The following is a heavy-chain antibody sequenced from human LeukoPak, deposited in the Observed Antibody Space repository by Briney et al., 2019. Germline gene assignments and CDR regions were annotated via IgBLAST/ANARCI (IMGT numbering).Heavy chain of an antibody. V-gene: IGHV1-69*13. J-gene: IGHJ6*02. D-gene: IGHD3-16*01. Sequence: SVKVSCKASGNSIINYAVSWVRQAPGQGFEWMGGIIPIFGTADYAQKFQGRVTITADQSTSTTYMALSSLKSEDTATYYCTTRACHAGGCSSSFYYYYGLHFWGQGTTVSVSS. CDR2: IIPIFGTA. CDR3: TTRACHAGGCSSSFYYYYGLHF. CDR1: GNSIINYA.